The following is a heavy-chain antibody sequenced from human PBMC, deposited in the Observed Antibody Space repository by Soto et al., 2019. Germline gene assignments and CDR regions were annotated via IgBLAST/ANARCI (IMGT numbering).Heavy chain of an antibody. J-gene: IGHJ4*02. CDR3: AHILSTIIVGGVFFDF. D-gene: IGHD2-21*01. V-gene: IGHV2-5*02. Sequence: QITLKESGPTLVEPTQTLTLTCTFSGFSLSTSGVGVAWIRQPPGKALEWLGLIYWDDDKRYSPSLKSRLTITKDTSNIQLVLTMTNMDPVYTASYYCAHILSTIIVGGVFFDFWAQGTLVTLSS. CDR2: IYWDDDK. CDR1: GFSLSTSGVG.